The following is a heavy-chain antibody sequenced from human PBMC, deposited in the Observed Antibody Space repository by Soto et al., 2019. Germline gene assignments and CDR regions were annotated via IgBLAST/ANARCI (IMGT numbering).Heavy chain of an antibody. J-gene: IGHJ6*03. D-gene: IGHD2-2*01. CDR2: IYYSGST. CDR3: ARLSLYCSSTSCYGEEDYYYYMDV. V-gene: IGHV4-59*01. Sequence: SETLSLTCTVSGGSISSYYWSWIRQPPGKGLEWIGYIYYSGSTNYNPSLKSRVTISVDTSKNQCSLKLSSVTAADTAVYYCARLSLYCSSTSCYGEEDYYYYMDVWGKGTTVTVSS. CDR1: GGSISSYY.